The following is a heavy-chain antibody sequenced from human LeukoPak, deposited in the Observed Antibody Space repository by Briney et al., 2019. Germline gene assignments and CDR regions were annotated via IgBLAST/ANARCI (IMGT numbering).Heavy chain of an antibody. CDR1: GFTFSSYS. CDR3: AREPSSLKRGVYFDY. CDR2: ISSSSSTI. Sequence: PGGSLRLSCAASGFTFSSYSMNWVRQAPGKGLEWVSYISSSSSTIYYADSVKGRFTISRDNAKNSLYLQMNSLRAEDTAVYYCAREPSSLKRGVYFDYWGQGTLVTVSS. V-gene: IGHV3-48*01. D-gene: IGHD2-2*01. J-gene: IGHJ4*02.